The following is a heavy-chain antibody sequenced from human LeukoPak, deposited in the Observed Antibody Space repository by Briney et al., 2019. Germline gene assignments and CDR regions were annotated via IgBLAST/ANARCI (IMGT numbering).Heavy chain of an antibody. CDR1: GFTFSSYA. V-gene: IGHV3-23*01. D-gene: IGHD3-22*01. Sequence: GGSLRLSCAASGFTFSSYAMSWVRQAPGKGLEWVSGISTTGGSTSYADSVKGRFTISRDNPRNTLCMQMNSLRDEDTAVYYCAIMHRYYDGSGYWVQWGQGTLVTVSS. J-gene: IGHJ4*02. CDR2: ISTTGGST. CDR3: AIMHRYYDGSGYWVQ.